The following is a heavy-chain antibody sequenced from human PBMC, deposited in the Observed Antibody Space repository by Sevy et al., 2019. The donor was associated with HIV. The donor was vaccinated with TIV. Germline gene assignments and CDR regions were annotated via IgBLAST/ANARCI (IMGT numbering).Heavy chain of an antibody. CDR2: IYHSGST. D-gene: IGHD2-15*01. Sequence: SETLSLTCAVSGGSISSSNWWSWVRQPPGKGLEWIGEIYHSGSTNYNPSLKSRVTISVDKSKNQFSLKLSSVTAADTAVYYCARAQGCSGGSCRPTRGVAFDYWGQGTLVTVSS. J-gene: IGHJ4*02. CDR1: GGSISSSNW. CDR3: ARAQGCSGGSCRPTRGVAFDY. V-gene: IGHV4-4*02.